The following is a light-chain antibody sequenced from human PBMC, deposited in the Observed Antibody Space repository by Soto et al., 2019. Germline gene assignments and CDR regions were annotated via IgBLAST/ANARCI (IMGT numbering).Light chain of an antibody. CDR1: QSITIY. CDR3: QQSYSTLWT. Sequence: DIQMTQSTSSLSASVGDRVTITCRASQSITIYLNWYQQKPGGAPNLLIFGASTLQSGVPSRFSGSGSGTDFTLTISSLQPEDFATYYCQQSYSTLWTFGQGTKVDI. CDR2: GAS. V-gene: IGKV1-39*01. J-gene: IGKJ1*01.